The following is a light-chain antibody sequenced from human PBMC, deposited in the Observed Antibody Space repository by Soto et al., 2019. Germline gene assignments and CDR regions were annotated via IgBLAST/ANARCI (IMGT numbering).Light chain of an antibody. CDR2: STN. Sequence: QTVVTQEPSVSVSPGRTVTLTCGLSSGSVSTSYYPSWYQQTPGQAPRTLIYSTNTRSSGVTDRFSGSILGNKAALTITGAHADEESDYYCVLYMGSGIWVFGGGTKLTVL. CDR1: SGSVSTSYY. V-gene: IGLV8-61*01. J-gene: IGLJ3*02. CDR3: VLYMGSGIWV.